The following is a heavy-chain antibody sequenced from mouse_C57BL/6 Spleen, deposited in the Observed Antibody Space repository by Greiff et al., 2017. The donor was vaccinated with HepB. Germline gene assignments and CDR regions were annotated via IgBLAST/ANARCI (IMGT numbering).Heavy chain of an antibody. CDR3: ARGAYGYDVAWFAY. J-gene: IGHJ3*01. CDR1: GYAFSSSW. CDR2: IYPGDGDT. V-gene: IGHV1-82*01. D-gene: IGHD2-2*01. Sequence: VQLQQSGPELVKPGASVKISCKASGYAFSSSWMNWVKQRPGKGLEWIGRIYPGDGDTNYNGKFKGKATLTADKSSSTAYMQLSSLTSEDSAVYFCARGAYGYDVAWFAYWGQGTLVTVSA.